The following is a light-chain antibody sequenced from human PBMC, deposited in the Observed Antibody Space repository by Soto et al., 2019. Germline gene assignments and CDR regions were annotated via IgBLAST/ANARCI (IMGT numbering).Light chain of an antibody. CDR3: SSYTNHGAPV. CDR1: NSDVGGYNY. Sequence: QSALTQPASVSRSPGQSITIFCTGTNSDVGGYNYVSWYHQHPGKAPKLIIYGATNRPSGVSDRFSGSKSGYTASLTISGLRAEDEADYYCSSYTNHGAPVFGTGTKVTLL. J-gene: IGLJ1*01. V-gene: IGLV2-14*01. CDR2: GAT.